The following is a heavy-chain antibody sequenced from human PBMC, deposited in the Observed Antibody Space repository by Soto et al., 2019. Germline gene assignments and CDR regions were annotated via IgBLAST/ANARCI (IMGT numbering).Heavy chain of an antibody. V-gene: IGHV3-30-3*01. D-gene: IGHD3-22*01. Sequence: TGGSLRLSCAASGFTFSSYAMHWVRQAPGKGLEWVAVISYDGSNKYYADSVKGRFTISRDNSKNTLYLQMNSLRAEDTAVYYCARDYYDSSGYYPGDIWGQGTMVTVSS. CDR1: GFTFSSYA. CDR2: ISYDGSNK. J-gene: IGHJ3*02. CDR3: ARDYYDSSGYYPGDI.